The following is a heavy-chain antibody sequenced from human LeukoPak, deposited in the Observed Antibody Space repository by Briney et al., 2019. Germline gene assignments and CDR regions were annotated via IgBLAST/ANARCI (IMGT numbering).Heavy chain of an antibody. CDR2: ISGSGGGT. Sequence: GGSLRLSCAASGFTFSSYAMSWVRQAPGKGLEWVSAISGSGGGTYYADSVKGRFTISRDNSKNTLYLQMNSLRAEDTAVYYCAKYPLSGYYYLDYWGQGTLVTVSS. D-gene: IGHD3-9*01. V-gene: IGHV3-23*01. CDR3: AKYPLSGYYYLDY. CDR1: GFTFSSYA. J-gene: IGHJ4*02.